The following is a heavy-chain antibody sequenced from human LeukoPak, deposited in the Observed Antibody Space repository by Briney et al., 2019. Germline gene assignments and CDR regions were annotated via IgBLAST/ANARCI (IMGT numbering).Heavy chain of an antibody. V-gene: IGHV3-30*02. J-gene: IGHJ4*02. CDR2: IRYDGSNK. CDR3: ARGGYCSPTSCSLFDY. D-gene: IGHD2-2*01. CDR1: GFTFSSYG. Sequence: GGSLRLSCAASGFTFSSYGMHWVRQAPGKGLEWVAFIRYDGSNKYYAGSVKGRFTISRDNSKNTLYLQMNSLRAEDTGVYYCARGGYCSPTSCSLFDYWGQGTLVTVSS.